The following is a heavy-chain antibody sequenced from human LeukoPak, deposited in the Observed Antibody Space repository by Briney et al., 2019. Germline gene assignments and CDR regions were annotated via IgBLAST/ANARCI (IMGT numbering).Heavy chain of an antibody. CDR1: GFNFRAYW. CDR3: AKGYYGDYEYYFDY. D-gene: IGHD4-17*01. Sequence: GGSLRLSCTTSGFNFRAYWMGWVRQAPGKGLEWVSGISWNSGSIGYADSVKGRFTISRDNAKNSLYLQMNSLRAEDTALYYCAKGYYGDYEYYFDYWGQGTLVTVSS. J-gene: IGHJ4*02. V-gene: IGHV3-9*01. CDR2: ISWNSGSI.